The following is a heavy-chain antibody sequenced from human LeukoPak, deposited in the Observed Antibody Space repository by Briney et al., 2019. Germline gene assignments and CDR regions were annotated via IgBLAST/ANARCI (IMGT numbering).Heavy chain of an antibody. CDR3: ARGRGSGHKENWFDP. D-gene: IGHD6-19*01. CDR1: GYTFTTYD. V-gene: IGHV1-8*01. Sequence: ATVKVSCKASGYTFTTYDINWVRQATGQGLEWMGWMNPNSGNTGYTQKFQGRVAMTRNTSISTAYMELSSLRSEDTAVYYCARGRGSGHKENWFDPWGQGTLVTVSS. J-gene: IGHJ5*02. CDR2: MNPNSGNT.